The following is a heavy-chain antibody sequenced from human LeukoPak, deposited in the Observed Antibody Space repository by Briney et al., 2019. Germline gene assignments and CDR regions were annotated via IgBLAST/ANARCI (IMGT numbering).Heavy chain of an antibody. Sequence: GASVKVSCKASGSSFSDYSLTWVRQAPGQGLEWMGSIIPIFATANYAQKFQGRITITADEPTSTAHLELRSLRSEDTAMYYCARDQYPSEVVVVGRLVFWGQGTLVTVSS. CDR1: GSSFSDYS. J-gene: IGHJ4*02. D-gene: IGHD2-15*01. V-gene: IGHV1-69*13. CDR3: ARDQYPSEVVVVGRLVF. CDR2: IIPIFATA.